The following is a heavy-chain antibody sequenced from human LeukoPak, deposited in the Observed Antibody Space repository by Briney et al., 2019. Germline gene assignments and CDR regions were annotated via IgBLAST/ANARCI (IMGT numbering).Heavy chain of an antibody. CDR1: GFTFSRYW. CDR2: ISTDGSST. Sequence: GGSLRLSCAASGFTFSRYWMHWLRQAPGKGLVWVSRISTDGSSTSHADSVKGRFTISRDNGKNTLYLQMNSLRAEDTAVYYCASYLTSIPSGMDVWGQGTTVTVSS. D-gene: IGHD2/OR15-2a*01. J-gene: IGHJ6*02. V-gene: IGHV3-74*01. CDR3: ASYLTSIPSGMDV.